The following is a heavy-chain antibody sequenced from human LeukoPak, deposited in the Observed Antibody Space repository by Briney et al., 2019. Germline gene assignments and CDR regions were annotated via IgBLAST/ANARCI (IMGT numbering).Heavy chain of an antibody. J-gene: IGHJ4*02. D-gene: IGHD1-26*01. CDR1: GFIFTNYW. Sequence: GGSLRLSCVSSGFIFTNYWMHWVRQVPGKGPVWVGRIDKEGSAAFYAESVKGRFTISRDSVKSTVYLQMNSLTAEDTAVYHCARGGYSGSYYRFDWGQGTLVTVSS. CDR3: ARGGYSGSYYRFD. V-gene: IGHV3-74*01. CDR2: IDKEGSAA.